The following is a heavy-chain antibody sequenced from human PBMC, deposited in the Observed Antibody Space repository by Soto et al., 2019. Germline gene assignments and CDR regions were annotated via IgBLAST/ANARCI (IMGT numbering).Heavy chain of an antibody. D-gene: IGHD2-15*01. Sequence: PGGSLRLSCAASGFTFSRYSIHWVRQAPGKGLERVAAISYNGRNTYSADSVKGRFTISRDSSESTVFLQMNSLRPEDTAVYYCARVGRELRILLNVFDFWGQGTKVTVS. CDR3: ARVGRELRILLNVFDF. J-gene: IGHJ3*01. CDR2: ISYNGRNT. V-gene: IGHV3-30-3*02. CDR1: GFTFSRYS.